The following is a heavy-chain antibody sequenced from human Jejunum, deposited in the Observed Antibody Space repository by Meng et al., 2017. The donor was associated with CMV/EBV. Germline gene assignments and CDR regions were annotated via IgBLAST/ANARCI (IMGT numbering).Heavy chain of an antibody. CDR2: RNVGNGNT. CDR3: TRDNSDYAITSTPFDP. CDR1: YRCKTNE. Sequence: YRCKTNEMQWVRQANGQSMEGMGSRNVGNGNTKYSQKFQDRLTITIEKSANTASLELSSLSSEDTAGDYCTRDNSDYAITSTPFDPWGQGTLVTVSS. V-gene: IGHV1-3*01. J-gene: IGHJ5*02. D-gene: IGHD3-16*01.